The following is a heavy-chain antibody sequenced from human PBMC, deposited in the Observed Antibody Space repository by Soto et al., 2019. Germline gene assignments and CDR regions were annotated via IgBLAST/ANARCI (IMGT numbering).Heavy chain of an antibody. Sequence: GESLKISCEGFGYSFPTNWIGWVRQMPGRGLEWMGMIFPGDSDARYSPSFQGQVTMSADKSTSTAYLQWSSLKASDSGTYYCVRSQTPHWREGWFDPWGQGTQVTVSS. CDR2: IFPGDSDA. D-gene: IGHD1-1*01. J-gene: IGHJ5*02. CDR1: GYSFPTNW. CDR3: VRSQTPHWREGWFDP. V-gene: IGHV5-51*01.